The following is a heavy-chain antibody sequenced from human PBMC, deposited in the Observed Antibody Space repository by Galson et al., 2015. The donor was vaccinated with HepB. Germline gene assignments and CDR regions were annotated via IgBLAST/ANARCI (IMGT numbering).Heavy chain of an antibody. CDR1: GFTFSSYE. V-gene: IGHV3-48*03. CDR3: ARLGSLAATGPQSLGY. J-gene: IGHJ4*02. Sequence: SLRLSCAASGFTFSSYEMNWVRQAPGKGLEWVSYISSSGSTIYYADSVKGRFTISRDNAKNSLYLQMNSLRAEDTAVYYCARLGSLAATGPQSLGYWGQGTLVTVSS. D-gene: IGHD6-13*01. CDR2: ISSSGSTI.